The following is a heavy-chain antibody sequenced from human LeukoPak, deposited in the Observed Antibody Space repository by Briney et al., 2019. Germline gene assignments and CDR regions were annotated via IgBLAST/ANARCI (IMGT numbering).Heavy chain of an antibody. Sequence: QPGRSLRLSCAASGFTFDDYAMHWVRQAPGKGLEWVSGISWNSGSIGYADSVKGRFTISRDNAKNSLYLRMNSLRAEDTALYYCAKGGYDSSGYPLTHFDYWGQGTLVTVSS. CDR3: AKGGYDSSGYPLTHFDY. D-gene: IGHD3-22*01. CDR1: GFTFDDYA. J-gene: IGHJ4*02. V-gene: IGHV3-9*01. CDR2: ISWNSGSI.